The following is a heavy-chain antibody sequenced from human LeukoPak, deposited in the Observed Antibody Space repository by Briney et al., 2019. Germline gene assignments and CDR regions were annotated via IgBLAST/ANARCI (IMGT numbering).Heavy chain of an antibody. CDR2: IYYSGST. Sequence: KPSQTLSLTCTVSGGSISSGDYYWSWIRQPPGKGLEWIGYIYYSGSTYYNPSLKSRVTISVDTSKNQFSLKLSSVTAADTAVYYCARVLRGLAAIGNNWFDPWGQGTLVTVSS. D-gene: IGHD2-2*02. CDR3: ARVLRGLAAIGNNWFDP. V-gene: IGHV4-30-4*08. J-gene: IGHJ5*02. CDR1: GGSISSGDYY.